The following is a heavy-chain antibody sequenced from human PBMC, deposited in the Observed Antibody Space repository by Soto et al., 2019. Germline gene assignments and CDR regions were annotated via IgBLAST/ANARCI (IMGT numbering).Heavy chain of an antibody. J-gene: IGHJ6*03. CDR1: GYNFTTYW. D-gene: IGHD6-13*01. CDR2: IYPGDSDT. V-gene: IGHV5-51*01. CDR3: TRRRQQLWYMDV. Sequence: GESLKISCKVSGYNFTTYWIGWVRQRPGKGLEWLGLIYPGDSDTRYSPSLQGPVIISADKSINTAYLQWSSLKASDTAIYYCTRRRQQLWYMDVWGKGTTVTVSS.